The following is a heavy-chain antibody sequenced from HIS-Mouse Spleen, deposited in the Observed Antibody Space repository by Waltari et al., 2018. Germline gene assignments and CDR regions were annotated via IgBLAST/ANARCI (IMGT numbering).Heavy chain of an antibody. D-gene: IGHD3-3*01. Sequence: QVQLVQSGAEVKKPGASVKVSCKASGYTFTSYGISWVRQAPGQGLEWMGWIRADEGNTNYAQKLQGRVTMTTDTSTSTAYMELRSLRSDDTAVYYCARSESRFLEWLDWFDPWGQGTLVTVSS. J-gene: IGHJ5*02. V-gene: IGHV1-18*01. CDR2: IRADEGNT. CDR1: GYTFTSYG. CDR3: ARSESRFLEWLDWFDP.